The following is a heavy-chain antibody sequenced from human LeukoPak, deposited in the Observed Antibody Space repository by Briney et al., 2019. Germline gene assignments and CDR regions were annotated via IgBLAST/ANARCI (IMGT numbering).Heavy chain of an antibody. V-gene: IGHV1-2*02. J-gene: IGHJ4*02. CDR3: ATYTSAIQYFLY. D-gene: IGHD6-19*01. Sequence: ASVKVSCKPSGYSFNDYYIHWVRQAPGQGPEGMGWVNPSGGATKYAQKFQDRVTMTRDTSISTAYLELSGLKSDVTAVYYCATYTSAIQYFLYWGLGTLVTVSS. CDR2: VNPSGGAT. CDR1: GYSFNDYY.